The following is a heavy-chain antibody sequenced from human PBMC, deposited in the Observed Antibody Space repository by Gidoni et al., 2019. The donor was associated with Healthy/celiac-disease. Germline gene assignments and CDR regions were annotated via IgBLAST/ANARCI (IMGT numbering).Heavy chain of an antibody. J-gene: IGHJ4*02. D-gene: IGHD3-22*01. CDR1: GYSFTSYW. V-gene: IGHV5-10-1*03. Sequence: EVQLVQSGAEVKKPGASLRISCKGSGYSFTSYWISWVRQMPGKGLEWMGRIDPSDSYTNYSPSFQGHVTISADKSISTAYLQWSSLKASDTAMYYCATSYYDSSGYYYWGQGTLVTVSS. CDR3: ATSYYDSSGYYY. CDR2: IDPSDSYT.